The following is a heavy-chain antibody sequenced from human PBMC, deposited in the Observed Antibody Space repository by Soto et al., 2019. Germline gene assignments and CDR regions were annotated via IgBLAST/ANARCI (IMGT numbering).Heavy chain of an antibody. CDR1: GFTFSSYW. D-gene: IGHD3-16*01. J-gene: IGHJ4*02. Sequence: EVQLVESGGGLVQPGGSLRLPCAASGFTFSSYWMHWVRQTPETGLVWVSHIESDGSSTTYSDSVKGRFTISRDNAKNPLYLQMNSLSAEDAAEYYCVRDGFGLGIDYWGLGTLVTVSS. CDR2: IESDGSST. CDR3: VRDGFGLGIDY. V-gene: IGHV3-74*01.